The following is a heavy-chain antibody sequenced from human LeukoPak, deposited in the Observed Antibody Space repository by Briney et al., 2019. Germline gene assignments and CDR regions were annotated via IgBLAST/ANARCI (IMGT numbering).Heavy chain of an antibody. CDR1: GVSINTCCYY. J-gene: IGHJ4*02. CDR3: ARGRSYGFDFDS. D-gene: IGHD5-18*01. V-gene: IGHV4-61*01. Sequence: SETLSLACDVSGVSINTCCYYWTWIRQPPGKGLEWIGYKYYSGSTRYNSSLRSRLTISLDTSKNQFSLRLTSVTAADTAVYYCARGRSYGFDFDSWGPGTLVIVSS. CDR2: KYYSGST.